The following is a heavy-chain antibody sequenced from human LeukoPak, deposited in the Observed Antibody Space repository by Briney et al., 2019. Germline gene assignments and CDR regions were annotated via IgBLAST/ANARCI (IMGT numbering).Heavy chain of an antibody. CDR2: IYYSGST. J-gene: IGHJ4*02. D-gene: IGHD6-6*01. CDR1: GGSISSYY. V-gene: IGHV4-59*01. Sequence: SETLSLTCTVSGGSISSYYWSWIRQPPGKGLEWIGYIYYSGSTNYNPSLKSRVTISVDASKNQFSLKLSSVTAADTAVFYCARVISSSSGIDYWGQGTLVTVSS. CDR3: ARVISSSSGIDY.